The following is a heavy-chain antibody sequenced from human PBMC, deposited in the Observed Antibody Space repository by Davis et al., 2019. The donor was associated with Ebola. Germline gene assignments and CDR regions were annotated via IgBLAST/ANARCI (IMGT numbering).Heavy chain of an antibody. D-gene: IGHD3-22*01. CDR3: ARDSYYYDSSGYYGAAIDY. Sequence: PGRSLRLSCAASGFTFSSYSMNWVRQAPGKGLEWVSYISSSSSTIYYADSVKGRFTISRDNAKNSLYLQMNSLRDEDTAVYYCARDSYYYDSSGYYGAAIDYWGQGTLVTVSS. J-gene: IGHJ4*02. CDR1: GFTFSSYS. V-gene: IGHV3-48*02. CDR2: ISSSSSTI.